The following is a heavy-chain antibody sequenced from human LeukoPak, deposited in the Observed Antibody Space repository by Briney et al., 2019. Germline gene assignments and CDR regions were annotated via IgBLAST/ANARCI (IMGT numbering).Heavy chain of an antibody. CDR3: ARFLLGYSSSSPIGGYYYYMDV. J-gene: IGHJ6*03. CDR1: GGSISSYY. CDR2: IYYSGST. D-gene: IGHD6-6*01. Sequence: SETLSLTCTVSGGSISSYYWSWIRQPPGKGLEWIGYIYYSGSTNYNPSLKSRVTISVDTSKNQFSLKLSSVTAADTAVYYCARFLLGYSSSSPIGGYYYYMDVWSKGTTVTVSS. V-gene: IGHV4-59*01.